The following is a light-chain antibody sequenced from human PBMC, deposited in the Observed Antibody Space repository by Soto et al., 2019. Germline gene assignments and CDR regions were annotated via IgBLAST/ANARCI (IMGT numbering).Light chain of an antibody. CDR1: QSVYRNY. CDR2: GAS. CDR3: QEYCTSPPT. V-gene: IGKV3-20*01. J-gene: IGKJ4*01. Sequence: EIVLTQSPGTLSLSPGERATLSCRASQSVYRNYLAWYQQKPGQAPRLLMYGASTRATGIPDRFSGSGSGTYFTLTINKLETLDFSEDSCQEYCTSPPTSGGGTKVEIK.